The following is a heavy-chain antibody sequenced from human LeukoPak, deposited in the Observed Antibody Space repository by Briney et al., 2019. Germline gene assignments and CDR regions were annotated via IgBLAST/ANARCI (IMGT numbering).Heavy chain of an antibody. CDR1: GFTFSTYS. J-gene: IGHJ4*02. V-gene: IGHV3-48*02. CDR3: AREAGDYGDPRREFHY. CDR2: ISSSSSTI. D-gene: IGHD4-17*01. Sequence: GGSLRLSCAVSGFTFSTYSMNWVRQAPGKGLEWVSYISSSSSTIFYADSLKGRFTISRDNAKNSLYLQMNSLRDEDTAVYYCAREAGDYGDPRREFHYWGQGTLVTVSS.